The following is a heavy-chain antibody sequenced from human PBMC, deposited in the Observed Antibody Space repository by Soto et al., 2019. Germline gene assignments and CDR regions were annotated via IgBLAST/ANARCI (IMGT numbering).Heavy chain of an antibody. CDR3: AADPYNWNHWFDP. CDR2: IVVGSGNT. CDR1: GFNFTSSA. J-gene: IGHJ5*02. D-gene: IGHD1-20*01. Sequence: SVKVSSKDAGFNFTSSAVQWVRQAREQRLAWIGWIVVGSGNTNYAQKFQERATITRDMSTGTACMEVSSLRSDNTAVYYCAADPYNWNHWFDPWRQGTRV. V-gene: IGHV1-58*01.